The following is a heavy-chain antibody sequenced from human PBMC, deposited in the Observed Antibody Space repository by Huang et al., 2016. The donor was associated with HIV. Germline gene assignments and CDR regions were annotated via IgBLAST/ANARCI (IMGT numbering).Heavy chain of an antibody. Sequence: QMRFQESGPGLVKPSGTLSLTCNVSGGSINTGVYYWGWIRQPPGKGLEWVGSLYYTRKMVYDPSLKGPLTMSADKAKNQFSLNLSAVTAADTAIYYCARNHDFWRGRMFAISYFDVWGRGTLVTVAS. V-gene: IGHV4-39*01. D-gene: IGHD3-3*01. CDR2: LYYTRKM. J-gene: IGHJ2*01. CDR3: ARNHDFWRGRMFAISYFDV. CDR1: GGSINTGVYY.